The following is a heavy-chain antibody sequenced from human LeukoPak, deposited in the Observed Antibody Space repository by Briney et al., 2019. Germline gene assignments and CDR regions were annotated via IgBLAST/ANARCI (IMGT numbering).Heavy chain of an antibody. CDR3: ARDRITIFGGNDAFDI. CDR2: INHSGST. CDR1: GGSFSGYY. V-gene: IGHV4-34*01. Sequence: SETLSLTCAVYGGSFSGYYWSWIRQPPGKGLEWIGEINHSGSTNYNPSLKSRVTMSVDTSKNQFSLKLSSVTAADTAVYYCARDRITIFGGNDAFDIWGQGTMVTVSS. D-gene: IGHD3-3*01. J-gene: IGHJ3*02.